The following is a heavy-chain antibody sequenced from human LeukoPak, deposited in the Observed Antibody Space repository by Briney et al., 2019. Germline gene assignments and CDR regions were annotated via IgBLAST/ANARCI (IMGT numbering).Heavy chain of an antibody. D-gene: IGHD6-13*01. Sequence: GGSLRLSCAASGFTFSRHGMHWARHAPGKGLEWVAFIRYDGSNKYYADSVKGRFTISRDNSKNTLYLQMNSLRAEDTAVYYCAKGNIGIAGVGDYMDVWGKGTTVTISS. V-gene: IGHV3-30*02. J-gene: IGHJ6*03. CDR3: AKGNIGIAGVGDYMDV. CDR1: GFTFSRHG. CDR2: IRYDGSNK.